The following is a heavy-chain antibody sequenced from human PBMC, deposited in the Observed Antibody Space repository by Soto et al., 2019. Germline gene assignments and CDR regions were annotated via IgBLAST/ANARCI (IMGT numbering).Heavy chain of an antibody. CDR3: GRAHLGTDRYTLEPCDR. J-gene: IGHJ5*02. V-gene: IGHV6-1*01. D-gene: IGHD3-16*01. CDR1: GDSVSSNSAT. CDR2: TYYRSKWYN. Sequence: SQTLSLTCAISGDSVSSNSATWNWIRQSPSRGLEWLGRTYYRSKWYNDYAISVKGRITINPDTSKNQFSLQLNSVTPEDTAVYYCGRAHLGTDRYTLEPCDRWGKGTMVTVSA.